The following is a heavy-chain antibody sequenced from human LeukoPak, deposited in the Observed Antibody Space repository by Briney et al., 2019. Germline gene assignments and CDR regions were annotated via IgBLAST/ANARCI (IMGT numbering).Heavy chain of an antibody. V-gene: IGHV1-58*02. Sequence: ASVKVSCKASGFTFTSSAMQWVRQARGQRLEWIGWIVVGSGNTNYAQKLQERVTITRDMSTSTAYMELSSLRSEDTAVYYCAASANGGYDPHYYYMDVWGKGTTVTVSS. CDR1: GFTFTSSA. D-gene: IGHD5-12*01. CDR2: IVVGSGNT. CDR3: AASANGGYDPHYYYMDV. J-gene: IGHJ6*03.